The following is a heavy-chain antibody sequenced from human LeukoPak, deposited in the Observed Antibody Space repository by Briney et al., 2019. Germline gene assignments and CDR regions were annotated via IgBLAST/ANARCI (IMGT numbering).Heavy chain of an antibody. CDR3: ARVYGSGSSGGWAPRSKNYMDV. CDR1: GFTFSSYS. Sequence: GGSLRLSSAASGFTFSSYSMNWVRQAPGKGLEWVSSITSSSSYIYYADSVKGRFTISRDNAKNSLYLQMNSLRAEDTAVYYCARVYGSGSSGGWAPRSKNYMDVWGKGTTVTISS. J-gene: IGHJ6*03. V-gene: IGHV3-21*01. D-gene: IGHD3-10*01. CDR2: ITSSSSYI.